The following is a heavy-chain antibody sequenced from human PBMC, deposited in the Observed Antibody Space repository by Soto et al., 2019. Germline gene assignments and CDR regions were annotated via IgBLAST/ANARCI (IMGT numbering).Heavy chain of an antibody. D-gene: IGHD3-3*01. CDR3: ARDRAFGVALY. CDR1: GYTFTSYG. V-gene: IGHV1-18*01. CDR2: ISAYNGNT. Sequence: GASVTVSCKASGYTFTSYGIRWVRQAPGQGLEWMGWISAYNGNTNYAQKLQGRVTMTTDTSTSTAYMELRSLRSDDTAVYYCARDRAFGVALYWGQGTLVTVSS. J-gene: IGHJ4*02.